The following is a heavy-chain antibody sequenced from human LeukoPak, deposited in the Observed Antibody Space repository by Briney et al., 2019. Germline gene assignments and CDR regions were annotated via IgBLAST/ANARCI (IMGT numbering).Heavy chain of an antibody. V-gene: IGHV3-30*04. D-gene: IGHD3-3*01. CDR2: ISYDGSYM. Sequence: GGSLRLSCGASGFTFSSYAMSWVRQAPGKGLEWVAVISYDGSYMSYADSVKGRFTISRDNSKNTLYVQMNSLRAEDTAVYYCARGQHWRVESHAFDIWGQGTMVTVSS. CDR1: GFTFSSYA. J-gene: IGHJ3*02. CDR3: ARGQHWRVESHAFDI.